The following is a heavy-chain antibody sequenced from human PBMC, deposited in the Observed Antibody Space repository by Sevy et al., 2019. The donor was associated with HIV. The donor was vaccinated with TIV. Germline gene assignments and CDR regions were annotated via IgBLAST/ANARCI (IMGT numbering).Heavy chain of an antibody. V-gene: IGHV3-21*01. CDR1: GFTFSTYN. J-gene: IGHJ3*02. Sequence: GGSLRLSCAASGFTFSTYNMNWVRQAPGKGLEWVSFISGISNYIYYADSVNGRFTITRENTKSTLYLQMNSLRAEDTAIYCGARGVKSYDAFDIWGQGTMVTVSS. CDR3: ARGVKSYDAFDI. CDR2: ISGISNYI.